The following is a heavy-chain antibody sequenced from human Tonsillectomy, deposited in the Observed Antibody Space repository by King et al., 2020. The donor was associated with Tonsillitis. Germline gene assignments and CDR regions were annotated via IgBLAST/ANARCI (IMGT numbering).Heavy chain of an antibody. V-gene: IGHV3-30-3*01. D-gene: IGHD2/OR15-2a*01. CDR3: ARGDFGGDYYFDY. CDR1: GFTFSGYG. Sequence: VRLVESGGGVVQPGRSLRLSCSASGFTFSGYGLHWVRQAPGKGLEWVAVISYDGSNEYYADSVKGRFTISRDNSKNSLYLQMNSLRAEDTAVFYCARGDFGGDYYFDYWGQGTLVTVSS. J-gene: IGHJ4*02. CDR2: ISYDGSNE.